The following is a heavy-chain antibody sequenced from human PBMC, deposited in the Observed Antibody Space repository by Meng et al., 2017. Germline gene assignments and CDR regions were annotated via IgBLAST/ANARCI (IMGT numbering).Heavy chain of an antibody. V-gene: IGHV4-34*01. J-gene: IGHJ4*02. D-gene: IGHD3-10*01. CDR1: GGSFSGYY. Sequence: GSLRLSCAVYGGSFSGYYWSWIRQPPGKGLEWIGEINHSGSTNYNPSLKSRVTISVDTSKNQFSLKLSSVTAADTAVYYCARAPRVRGVIITRGYYFDYWGQGTLVIVSS. CDR2: INHSGST. CDR3: ARAPRVRGVIITRGYYFDY.